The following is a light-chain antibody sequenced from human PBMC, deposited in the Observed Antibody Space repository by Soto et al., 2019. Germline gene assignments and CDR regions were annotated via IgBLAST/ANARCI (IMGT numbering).Light chain of an antibody. CDR3: LEHNTYPFT. CDR2: AAS. Sequence: DFQMTQSPSSLSASVGDRVTITCRASQGIGDDLGWYQQRPGEAPKRLIYAASILPSGVPSRFSRSGSRTEFTVTISGLQPEDFATYFSLEHNTYPFTFGGGTKVEIK. V-gene: IGKV1-17*01. CDR1: QGIGDD. J-gene: IGKJ4*01.